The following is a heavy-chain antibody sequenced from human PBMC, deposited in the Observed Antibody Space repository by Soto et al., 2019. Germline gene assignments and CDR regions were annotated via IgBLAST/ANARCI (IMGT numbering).Heavy chain of an antibody. J-gene: IGHJ4*02. V-gene: IGHV3-30*18. D-gene: IGHD4-17*01. CDR2: ISYDGSNK. CDR1: GFTFSSYG. Sequence: QVQLVESGGGVVQPGRSLRLSCAASGFTFSSYGMHWVRQAPGKGLEWVAVISYDGSNKYYADSVKGRFTISRDNSKNTLYLQMNSLRAEDRAVYYCANLDYGEYDYWGQGTLVTVSS. CDR3: ANLDYGEYDY.